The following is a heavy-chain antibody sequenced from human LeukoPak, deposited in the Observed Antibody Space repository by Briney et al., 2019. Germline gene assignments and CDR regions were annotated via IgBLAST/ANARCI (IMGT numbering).Heavy chain of an antibody. D-gene: IGHD4-17*01. CDR3: ARATTVTPYYFDQ. V-gene: IGHV4-59*08. Sequence: SETLSLTCTVSGVSISSYYWSWIRQPPGKGPEWIGCINYSGSTNYNPSLKSRVTISVDTSKNQFSLKLSSVTAADTAVYSCARATTVTPYYFDQWGQGTLVTVSS. CDR2: INYSGST. J-gene: IGHJ4*02. CDR1: GVSISSYY.